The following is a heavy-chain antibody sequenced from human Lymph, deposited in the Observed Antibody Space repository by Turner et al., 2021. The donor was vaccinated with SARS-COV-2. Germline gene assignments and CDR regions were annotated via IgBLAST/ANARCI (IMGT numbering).Heavy chain of an antibody. CDR3: ARDAGSLFDY. CDR2: ISYDGSNK. D-gene: IGHD6-13*01. J-gene: IGHJ4*02. V-gene: IGHV3-30-3*01. Sequence: QVQLVESGGGVVQPGRSLRLSCAASGFTFSSYAMHWVRQAPGKGLEWEALISYDGSNKYYADSVKGRFTISRDNSKNSLYLQMNSLRAEDTAVYYCARDAGSLFDYWGQGTLVTVSS. CDR1: GFTFSSYA.